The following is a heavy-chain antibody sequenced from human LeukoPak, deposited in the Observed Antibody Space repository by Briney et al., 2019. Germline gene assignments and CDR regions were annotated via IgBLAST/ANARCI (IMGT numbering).Heavy chain of an antibody. Sequence: SQTLSLTCTVSGGSISSGGYYWSWIRQHPGKGLEWIGYIYYSGSTYSNPSLKSRLTISVDTSKNQFSLKLSSVTAADTAVYYCARVSYSSSGADAFDIWGQGTMVTVSS. CDR3: ARVSYSSSGADAFDI. CDR1: GGSISSGGYY. J-gene: IGHJ3*02. D-gene: IGHD6-6*01. V-gene: IGHV4-31*03. CDR2: IYYSGST.